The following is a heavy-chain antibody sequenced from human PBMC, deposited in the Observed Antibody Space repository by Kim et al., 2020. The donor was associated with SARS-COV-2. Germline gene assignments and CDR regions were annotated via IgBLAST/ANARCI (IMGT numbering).Heavy chain of an antibody. D-gene: IGHD5-12*01. J-gene: IGHJ4*02. Sequence: SETLSLTCSVSGGSMNNFYWTWIRQPPQKGLEWIGYVYYSGTTNYNSSLRGRVTISVDKSMNQFSLMLTSVTAADTAVYYCARGHTGGYSVYHFDYWGQGALVTVSS. CDR3: ARGHTGGYSVYHFDY. CDR2: VYYSGTT. V-gene: IGHV4-59*12. CDR1: GGSMNNFY.